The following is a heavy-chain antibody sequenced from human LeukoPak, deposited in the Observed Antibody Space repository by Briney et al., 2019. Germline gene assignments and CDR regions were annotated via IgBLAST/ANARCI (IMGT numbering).Heavy chain of an antibody. CDR1: GFTFSRYN. CDR3: AREAYMDV. J-gene: IGHJ6*03. CDR2: ISTSSTYT. Sequence: GGSLRLSCAASGFTFSRYNMNWVRQAPGRGLEWVSSISTSSTYTYYADSMKGRFTISRDNAKNSLYLQINSLRAEDTAVYFCAREAYMDVWGKGTTVTVCS. V-gene: IGHV3-21*01.